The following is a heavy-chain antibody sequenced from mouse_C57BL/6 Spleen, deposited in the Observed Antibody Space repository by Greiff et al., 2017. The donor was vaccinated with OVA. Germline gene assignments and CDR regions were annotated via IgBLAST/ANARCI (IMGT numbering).Heavy chain of an antibody. V-gene: IGHV1-50*01. D-gene: IGHD3-2*02. J-gene: IGHJ2*01. CDR3: ARRTAQATFDY. CDR1: GYTFTSYW. CDR2: IDPSDSYT. Sequence: VQLQQSGAELVKPGASVKLSCKASGYTFTSYWMQWVKQRPGQGLEWIGEIDPSDSYTNYNQKFKGKATLTVDTSSSTAYMQLSSLTSEDSAVYYCARRTAQATFDYWGQGTTLTVSS.